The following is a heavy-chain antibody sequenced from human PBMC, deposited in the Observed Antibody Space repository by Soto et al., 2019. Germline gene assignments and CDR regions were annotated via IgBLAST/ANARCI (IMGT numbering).Heavy chain of an antibody. D-gene: IGHD6-6*01. J-gene: IGHJ4*02. Sequence: QVQLVQSGAEVTKPGSSVKVSCKASGGTFSSYAISCVRQSPGQGLEWMGGIIPSSCTANYAQKFQVRVTINADDSTSTADMELSSLISVATAVYYCARVGPREYSSSYYFDYWGQGTMVTDSS. CDR3: ARVGPREYSSSYYFDY. V-gene: IGHV1-69*01. CDR1: GGTFSSYA. CDR2: IIPSSCTA.